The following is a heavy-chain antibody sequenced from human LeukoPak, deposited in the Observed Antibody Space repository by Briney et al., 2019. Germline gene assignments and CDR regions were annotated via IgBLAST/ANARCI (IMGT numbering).Heavy chain of an antibody. V-gene: IGHV1-69*04. Sequence: SVKVSCKASGGTFSSYAISWVRQAPGQGLEWMGRIITILGIANYAQKFQGRVTITADKSTSTAYMELSSLRSEDTAVYYCAKNLGVATIDYWGQGTLVTVSS. D-gene: IGHD5-24*01. CDR2: IITILGIA. J-gene: IGHJ4*02. CDR3: AKNLGVATIDY. CDR1: GGTFSSYA.